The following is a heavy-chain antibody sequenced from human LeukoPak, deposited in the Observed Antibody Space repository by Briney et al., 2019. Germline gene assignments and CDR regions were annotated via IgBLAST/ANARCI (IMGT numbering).Heavy chain of an antibody. CDR2: INYFGST. CDR1: GDSISSDRHY. V-gene: IGHV4-31*03. Sequence: SETLSLTCTVSGDSISSDRHYWSWIRQHPGEGLEWVGYINYFGSTYYNPSLRRRLTLSLDTSKSQFSLKLTSVTAADTATYYCARFDWLSHFDYWGQGTLVTVSS. CDR3: ARFDWLSHFDY. D-gene: IGHD3-9*01. J-gene: IGHJ4*02.